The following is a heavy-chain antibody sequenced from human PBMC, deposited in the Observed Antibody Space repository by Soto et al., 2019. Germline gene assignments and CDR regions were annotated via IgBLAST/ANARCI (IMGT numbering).Heavy chain of an antibody. J-gene: IGHJ4*02. CDR1: GFIFSGYS. CDR3: ARDGIVGTTDFFDY. V-gene: IGHV3-21*01. Sequence: GGSLRLSCAGSGFIFSGYSMNWVRQAPGKGLEWVSSTSTTSTYIYYADSVKGRFTVSRDNAKNSLYLQMTGLRPEDTAMYYCARDGIVGTTDFFDYWGQRTLVTVSS. D-gene: IGHD1-26*01. CDR2: TSTTSTYI.